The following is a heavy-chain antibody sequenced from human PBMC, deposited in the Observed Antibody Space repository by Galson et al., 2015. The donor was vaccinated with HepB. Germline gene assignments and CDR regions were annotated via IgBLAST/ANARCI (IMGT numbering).Heavy chain of an antibody. D-gene: IGHD2-15*01. J-gene: IGHJ6*03. CDR1: GYTFTSYS. Sequence: SVKVSCKASGYTFTSYSISWVRQAPGQGLEWMGWISAYNGNTNYAQKLQGRVTMTADTSTSTAYMELRSLRSDDTAVYYCARAYIDCSGGSCSQLYYYYYYMDVWGKGTTVTVSS. V-gene: IGHV1-18*01. CDR3: ARAYIDCSGGSCSQLYYYYYYMDV. CDR2: ISAYNGNT.